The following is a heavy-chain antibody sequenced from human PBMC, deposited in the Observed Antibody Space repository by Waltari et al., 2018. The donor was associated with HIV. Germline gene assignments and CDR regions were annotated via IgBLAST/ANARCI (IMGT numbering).Heavy chain of an antibody. J-gene: IGHJ4*02. CDR1: GLPFSDYF. V-gene: IGHV3-11*01. D-gene: IGHD6-19*01. CDR2: VSHTGTDT. CDR3: ARESSVWDF. Sequence: QVQVLESGGGLVKPGGSLRLSCSYSGLPFSDYFLSWIRQTPRKGLELLAYVSHTGTDTFYADSLRGRFAVSRDNSRNSLYLDLNKLTTEDSGIYYCARESSVWDFWGQGILVTVSS.